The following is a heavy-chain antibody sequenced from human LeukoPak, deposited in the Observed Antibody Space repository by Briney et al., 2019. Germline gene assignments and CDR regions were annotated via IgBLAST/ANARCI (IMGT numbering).Heavy chain of an antibody. D-gene: IGHD1-26*01. V-gene: IGHV3-30*18. CDR3: AKDSGGSYPGAYYYYGMDV. J-gene: IGHJ6*02. Sequence: GRSLRLSCAASGFTFSSYGMHWVRQAPGKGLEWVAVIAYDGSNKYYADSVKGRFTISRDNSKNTLYLQMNSLRAEDTAVYYCAKDSGGSYPGAYYYYGMDVWGQGTTVTVSS. CDR1: GFTFSSYG. CDR2: IAYDGSNK.